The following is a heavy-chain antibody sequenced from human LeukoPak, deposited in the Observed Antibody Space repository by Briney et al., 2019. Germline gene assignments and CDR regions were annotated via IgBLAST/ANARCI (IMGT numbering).Heavy chain of an antibody. CDR2: THYSGSN. D-gene: IGHD1-1*01. Sequence: PSETLSLTCSVSGHPITLRFYCNSIRQPPGQGLEWIGSTHYSGSNSYNPSLSSRVSMSVDTSRHQCFLRLTSVTAADTAVYYCTKRDSTTKWFDPWGQGTLVTVSS. J-gene: IGHJ5*02. CDR1: GHPITLRFY. V-gene: IGHV4-39*01. CDR3: TKRDSTTKWFDP.